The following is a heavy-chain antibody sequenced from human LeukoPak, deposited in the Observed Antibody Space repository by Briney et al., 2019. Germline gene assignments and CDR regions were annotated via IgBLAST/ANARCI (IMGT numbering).Heavy chain of an antibody. D-gene: IGHD3-10*01. Sequence: PGGSLRLSGAASGFSFHDYGMHWVGRAPGKGRKWGAGITWESGRIGYADSVRGRFTVSRDNAQNSLYLPMNSLRPEDTALYYCAKDLDASGRQNDYYYYGMDVWGQGTTVTVSS. V-gene: IGHV3-9*01. CDR3: AKDLDASGRQNDYYYYGMDV. J-gene: IGHJ6*02. CDR2: ITWESGRI. CDR1: GFSFHDYG.